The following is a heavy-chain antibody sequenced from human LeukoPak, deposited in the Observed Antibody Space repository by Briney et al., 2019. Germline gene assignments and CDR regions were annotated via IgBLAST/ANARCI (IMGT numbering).Heavy chain of an antibody. J-gene: IGHJ3*02. Sequence: SGPTLVKPTQTLTLTCTFSGFSLSTSGVGVGWIRQPPGKALEWLALIYWNDDKRYSPSLKSRLTITKDTSKNQVVLTMTNMDPVDTATYYCAHSQYDYAYLGDAFDIWGQGTMVTVSS. V-gene: IGHV2-5*01. CDR3: AHSQYDYAYLGDAFDI. CDR2: IYWNDDK. D-gene: IGHD3-16*01. CDR1: GFSLSTSGVG.